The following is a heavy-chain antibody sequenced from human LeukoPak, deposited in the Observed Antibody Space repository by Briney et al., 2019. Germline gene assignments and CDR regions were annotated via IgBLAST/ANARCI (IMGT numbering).Heavy chain of an antibody. CDR2: INSDGSST. CDR1: GFTFSNYW. CDR3: ARAATGTTLSWFDP. D-gene: IGHD1-1*01. J-gene: IGHJ5*02. V-gene: IGHV3-74*01. Sequence: GGSLRLSCAASGFTFSNYWMHWVRQAPGKGLVWVSRINSDGSSTNYADSVKGRFTISRDNAKNTLYLQMNSLRAEDTAVYYCARAATGTTLSWFDPWGQRTLVTVSS.